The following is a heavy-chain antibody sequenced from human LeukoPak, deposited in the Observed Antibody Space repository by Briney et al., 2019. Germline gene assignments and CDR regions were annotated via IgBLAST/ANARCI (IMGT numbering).Heavy chain of an antibody. J-gene: IGHJ3*02. CDR2: IYSSGST. CDR3: ARSDGYGLVGI. D-gene: IGHD3-10*01. Sequence: PSETLSLTCRVSGASINSGSNYWGWIRQPPGKTLEWIGSIYSSGSTYYNPSLKSRVIIIIDTPKNHFSLTLSSVTAADTAVHYCARSDGYGLVGIWGQGTMVTVSS. CDR1: GASINSGSNY. V-gene: IGHV4-39*07.